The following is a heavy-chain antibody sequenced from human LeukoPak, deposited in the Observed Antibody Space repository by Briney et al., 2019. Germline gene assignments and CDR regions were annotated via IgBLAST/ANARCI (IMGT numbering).Heavy chain of an antibody. J-gene: IGHJ6*03. V-gene: IGHV4-4*09. CDR3: ARFRPPAAYYYYYMDV. CDR2: IYTSGST. CDR1: GGSISSYY. D-gene: IGHD6-6*01. Sequence: SETLSLPCTVSGGSISSYYWSWIRQPPGKGLEWIGYIYTSGSTNYNPSLKSRVTISVDTSKNQFSLKLSSVTAADTAVYYCARFRPPAAYYYYYMDVWGKGTTVTVSS.